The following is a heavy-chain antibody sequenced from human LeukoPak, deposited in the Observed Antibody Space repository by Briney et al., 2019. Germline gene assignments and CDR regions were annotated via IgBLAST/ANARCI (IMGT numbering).Heavy chain of an antibody. J-gene: IGHJ4*02. CDR1: GFTFSNAW. V-gene: IGHV3-15*01. CDR3: TSGPIVAREAFDY. Sequence: GSSRLSCAASGFTFSNAWMNWVRQAPGKGLEWVGRIKSKAAGGTTDHAAPVKATFTISRDDSKDTLYLQMNSLKTEDTAVYYCTSGPIVAREAFDYWGPGNLGTVSS. D-gene: IGHD5-12*01. CDR2: IKSKAAGGTT.